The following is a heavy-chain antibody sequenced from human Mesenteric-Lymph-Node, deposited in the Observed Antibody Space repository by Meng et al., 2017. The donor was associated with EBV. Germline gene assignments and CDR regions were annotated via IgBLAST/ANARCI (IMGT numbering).Heavy chain of an antibody. CDR1: GGSLSSSSYY. CDR3: ARLYDNYVDY. D-gene: IGHD3-9*01. Sequence: QLQLQESGPGLVTPSETLSLTCSVSGGSLSSSSYYWAWIRQPPGKGLEWIGTIYYSGNTFYNPSLESRITISVDTSTNQFSLNLRSVSAPDTAVYYCARLYDNYVDYWGRGSLVTVSS. V-gene: IGHV4-39*01. J-gene: IGHJ4*02. CDR2: IYYSGNT.